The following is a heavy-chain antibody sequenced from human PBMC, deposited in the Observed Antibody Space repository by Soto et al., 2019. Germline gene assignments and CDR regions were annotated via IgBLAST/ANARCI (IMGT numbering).Heavy chain of an antibody. D-gene: IGHD6-13*01. CDR1: GFTFSGSP. CDR3: ARRIEAAAGSGGYFDL. CDR2: IRSKANSYAT. V-gene: IGHV3-73*02. J-gene: IGHJ2*01. Sequence: EVQLVESGGGLVQPGGSLKLSCAASGFTFSGSPVHWVRQASGKGLEWIGRIRSKANSYATAYAASVKGRFTISRDDSENTAYLKMNRLETEDTAVYYCARRIEAAAGSGGYFDLWGRGTLVTVSS.